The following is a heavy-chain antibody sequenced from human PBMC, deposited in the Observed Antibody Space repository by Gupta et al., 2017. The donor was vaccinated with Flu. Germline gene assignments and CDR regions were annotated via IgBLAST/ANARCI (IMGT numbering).Heavy chain of an antibody. CDR3: AKRGFSSSWPSYYFDY. CDR1: GFSFSGYP. Sequence: EVVLLESGGGFVQPGGSLRLSCAASGFSFSGYPMSWVRQAPGKGLEWVSSISGSGGNINYADSVKGRFTISRDNSKNTLFLQMNSLRAEDTAVYYCAKRGFSSSWPSYYFDYWGQGTLVMVSS. D-gene: IGHD6-13*01. J-gene: IGHJ4*02. V-gene: IGHV3-23*01. CDR2: ISGSGGNI.